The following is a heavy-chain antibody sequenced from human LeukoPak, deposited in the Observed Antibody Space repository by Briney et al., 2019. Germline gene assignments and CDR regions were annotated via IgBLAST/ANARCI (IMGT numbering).Heavy chain of an antibody. V-gene: IGHV3-43*02. Sequence: GGSLRLSCAASGFTFDDYAMHWVRQAPGKGLEWVSLISGDGGSTYYADSVKGRFTISRDNSKNSLYLQMNSLRTEDTALYYCANRVVVTVYDAFDIWGQGTMVTASS. D-gene: IGHD2-21*02. CDR1: GFTFDDYA. CDR2: ISGDGGST. J-gene: IGHJ3*02. CDR3: ANRVVVTVYDAFDI.